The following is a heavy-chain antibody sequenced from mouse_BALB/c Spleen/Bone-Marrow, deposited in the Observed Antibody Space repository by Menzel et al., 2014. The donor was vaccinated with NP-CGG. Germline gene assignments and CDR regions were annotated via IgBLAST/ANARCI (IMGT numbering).Heavy chain of an antibody. D-gene: IGHD1-1*01. CDR1: GFTFSSFG. CDR2: ISSGSSTV. Sequence: EVHLVESGGGLVQPGGSRKLSCAASGFTFSSFGMHLVRQAPEKGLEWVAYISSGSSTVYYADKVMGRFTISRDNPKNTLFLQMTSLRSEDTAMYYCARSGSSSGYFDYWGQGTTLTVSS. CDR3: ARSGSSSGYFDY. V-gene: IGHV5-17*02. J-gene: IGHJ2*01.